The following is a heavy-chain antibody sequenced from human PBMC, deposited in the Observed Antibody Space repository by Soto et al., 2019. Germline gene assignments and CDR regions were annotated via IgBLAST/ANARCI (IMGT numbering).Heavy chain of an antibody. Sequence: PSETLSLTCTVSGGAISSGGYYWSWIRQHPGKGLEWIGYIYYSGSTYYHPSLKSRVTVSVDTSKNQFSLKLSSVTAADTAVYYCARGYDSSGYYYFDYWGQGTLVTVSS. J-gene: IGHJ4*02. V-gene: IGHV4-31*03. CDR1: GGAISSGGYY. D-gene: IGHD3-22*01. CDR3: ARGYDSSGYYYFDY. CDR2: IYYSGST.